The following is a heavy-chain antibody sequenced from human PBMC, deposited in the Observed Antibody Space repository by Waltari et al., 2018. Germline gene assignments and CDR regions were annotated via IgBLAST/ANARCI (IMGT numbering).Heavy chain of an antibody. J-gene: IGHJ4*02. CDR2: VHQSGGP. CDR3: ARGETGNFFFDD. D-gene: IGHD7-27*01. Sequence: QLQLQQWGAGLLEPSETLSLTCAVYGGSFSGYYWAWLRQSPGKGLQFIGEVHQSGGPNYNPSLGSRVTISLDMSKNQFSLKLTSVTAADTAMYFCARGETGNFFFDDWGQGSQVTVSS. CDR1: GGSFSGYY. V-gene: IGHV4-34*01.